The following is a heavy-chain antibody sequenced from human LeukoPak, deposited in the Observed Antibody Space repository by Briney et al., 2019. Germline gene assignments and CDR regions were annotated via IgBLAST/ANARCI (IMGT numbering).Heavy chain of an antibody. CDR3: ARDLNWETY. CDR2: IKTDGSQI. J-gene: IGHJ4*02. D-gene: IGHD7-27*01. V-gene: IGHV3-7*01. Sequence: GGSLRLSCAASGFTFSSYSMNWVRQAPGKGLEWVANIKTDGSQIYYVDSVKGRFTISRDNAKNSLYLQMNSLRAEDTAVYYCARDLNWETYWGQGTLVSVSS. CDR1: GFTFSSYS.